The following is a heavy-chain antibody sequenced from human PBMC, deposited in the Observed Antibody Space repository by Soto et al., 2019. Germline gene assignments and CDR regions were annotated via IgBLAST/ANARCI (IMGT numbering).Heavy chain of an antibody. V-gene: IGHV1-3*01. CDR2: INAGNGNT. CDR3: ARETIAGNWFDP. Sequence: ASVKVSCKASGYTFTSYAMHWVRQAPGQRLEWMGWINAGNGNTKYSQKFQGRVTITRDTSASTAYMELSSLRSEDTAVYYCARETIAGNWFDPWGQGYLVTVSS. D-gene: IGHD2-15*01. J-gene: IGHJ5*02. CDR1: GYTFTSYA.